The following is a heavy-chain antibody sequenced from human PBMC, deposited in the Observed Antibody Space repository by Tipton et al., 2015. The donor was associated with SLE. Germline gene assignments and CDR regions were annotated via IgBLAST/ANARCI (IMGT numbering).Heavy chain of an antibody. Sequence: TLSLTCIVSGGSISGSDYYWGWIRQSPGKGLEWIGSFYYGGTTYYNPSLKSRVNFSVDTSKNPFSLRLSSVTAADTAVYYCARQSVGSSSNFYYMDVWGKGSTVTVSS. D-gene: IGHD1-26*01. J-gene: IGHJ6*03. CDR1: GGSISGSDYY. CDR3: ARQSVGSSSNFYYMDV. CDR2: FYYGGTT. V-gene: IGHV4-39*07.